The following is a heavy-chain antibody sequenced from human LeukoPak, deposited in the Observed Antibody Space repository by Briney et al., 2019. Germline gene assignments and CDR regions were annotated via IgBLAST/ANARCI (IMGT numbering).Heavy chain of an antibody. CDR2: ISGSRGNT. CDR1: GFTFNNYA. CDR3: AKEGGDYVLGDAFDI. V-gene: IGHV3-23*01. D-gene: IGHD4-17*01. J-gene: IGHJ3*02. Sequence: PGGSLRLSCAASGFTFNNYAMSWVRQAPGKGREWVSGISGSRGNTYYADSVKGRFTISRDNSKKTLFLQMNSLRAEDSAVYYCAKEGGDYVLGDAFDIWGQGTMVTVSS.